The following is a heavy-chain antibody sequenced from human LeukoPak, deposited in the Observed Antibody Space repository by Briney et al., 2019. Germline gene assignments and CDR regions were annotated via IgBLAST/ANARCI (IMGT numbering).Heavy chain of an antibody. Sequence: GESLKISCKGSGYSFTSYWIGWVRQMPGKGLEGMDIIYPGDSDPRYSPSFHGQVTISHDKSISTAYLPSGSLKASDPATYYCARPGIAAAGTILYYFDYWGQGTLVTVSS. CDR3: ARPGIAAAGTILYYFDY. D-gene: IGHD6-13*01. V-gene: IGHV5-51*01. CDR2: IYPGDSDP. J-gene: IGHJ4*02. CDR1: GYSFTSYW.